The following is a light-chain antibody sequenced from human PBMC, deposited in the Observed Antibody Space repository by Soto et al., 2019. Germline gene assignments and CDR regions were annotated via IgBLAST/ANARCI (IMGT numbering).Light chain of an antibody. CDR2: DAS. V-gene: IGKV1-13*02. CDR3: QQYNSYSQT. CDR1: EDITNY. J-gene: IGKJ1*01. Sequence: AIQLTQSPSSLSASVGDRVTVTCRASEDITNYLAWYQQKVGKAPKLLIYDASSLESGVPSRFSGSGSGTEFTLTISSLQPDDFATYYCQQYNSYSQTFGQGTKVDIK.